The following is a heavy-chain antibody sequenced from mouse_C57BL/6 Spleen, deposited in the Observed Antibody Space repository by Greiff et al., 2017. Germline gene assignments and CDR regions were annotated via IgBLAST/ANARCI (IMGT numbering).Heavy chain of an antibody. D-gene: IGHD1-1*01. V-gene: IGHV1-69*01. CDR1: GYTFTSYW. CDR3: ARDYGGGYFDY. CDR2: IDPSDSYT. J-gene: IGHJ2*01. Sequence: QVQLQQPGAELVMPGASVKLSCTASGYTFTSYWMHWVKQRPGQGLEWIGEIDPSDSYTNYNQKFKGKSTLTVDKSSSTAYMQLSSLTSEDSAVYYCARDYGGGYFDYWGQGTTLTVSS.